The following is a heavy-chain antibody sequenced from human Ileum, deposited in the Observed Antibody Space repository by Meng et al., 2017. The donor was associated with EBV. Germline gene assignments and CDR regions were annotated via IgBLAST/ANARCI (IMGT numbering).Heavy chain of an antibody. CDR2: MYYSGST. D-gene: IGHD6-19*01. CDR1: GGSISNENDY. CDR3: ATRVAAVEYYFDY. V-gene: IGHV4-39*07. Sequence: QLQLQESGPGLVKPSETLSLTCTVSGGSISNENDYWGWIRQPPGKGLEWIGSMYYSGSTYYNPSLKSRVTMSLDTSKNQFSLQLTSVTAADTALYYCATRVAAVEYYFDYWGQGTLVTVSS. J-gene: IGHJ4*02.